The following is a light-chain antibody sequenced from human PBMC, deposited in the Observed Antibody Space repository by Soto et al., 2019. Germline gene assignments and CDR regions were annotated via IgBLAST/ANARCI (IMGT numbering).Light chain of an antibody. CDR1: QSVSRF. Sequence: DIQMTQSPSALSASVGDRVTINCRASQSVSRFLNWYQQKPGQAPNLLIYGASSLQSGVPSRFSGSGAGTDFTLTISSLQPEDFATYYCQQSYSTTITFGQGTRLEIK. V-gene: IGKV1-39*01. J-gene: IGKJ5*01. CDR3: QQSYSTTIT. CDR2: GAS.